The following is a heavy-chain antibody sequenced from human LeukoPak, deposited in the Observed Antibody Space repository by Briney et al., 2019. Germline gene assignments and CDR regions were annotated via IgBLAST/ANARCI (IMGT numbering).Heavy chain of an antibody. CDR2: ISSNGGST. CDR1: GFTFSSYA. D-gene: IGHD6-13*01. J-gene: IGHJ4*02. CDR3: VKDTYSSSWYGAFDY. V-gene: IGHV3-64D*06. Sequence: GGSLRLSCSASGFTFSSYAMHWVRQAPGKGLEYVSAISSNGGSTYYADSVKGRFTISRDNSKNTLYLQTSSLRAEDTAVYYCVKDTYSSSWYGAFDYWGQGTLVTVSS.